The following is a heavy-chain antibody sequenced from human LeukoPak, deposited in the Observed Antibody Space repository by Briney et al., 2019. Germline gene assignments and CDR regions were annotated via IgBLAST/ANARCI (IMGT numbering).Heavy chain of an antibody. CDR2: IYYSGST. D-gene: IGHD2-15*01. J-gene: IGHJ6*03. CDR1: GGSISSYY. V-gene: IGHV4-59*01. Sequence: SETLSLTCTVSGGSISSYYWSWIRQPPGKGLEWIGYIYYSGSTHYNPSLKSRVTISVDTSKNQFSLKLSSVTAADTAVYYCARSVEGYCSGDNCFSYSYYMDVWGKGTTVTVSS. CDR3: ARSVEGYCSGDNCFSYSYYMDV.